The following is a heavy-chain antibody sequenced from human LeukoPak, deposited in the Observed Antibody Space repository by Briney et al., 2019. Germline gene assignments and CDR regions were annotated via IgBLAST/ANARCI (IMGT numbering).Heavy chain of an antibody. D-gene: IGHD1-14*01. CDR2: IRYDGSNK. V-gene: IGHV3-30*02. J-gene: IGHJ3*02. Sequence: GGSLRLSCAASRFTFSSYGMHWVRQAPGKGLEWVAFIRYDGSNKYYADSVKGRFTISRDNAKNSLYLQMNSLRAEDTAVYYCARDPRTFDIWGQGTMVTVSS. CDR3: ARDPRTFDI. CDR1: RFTFSSYG.